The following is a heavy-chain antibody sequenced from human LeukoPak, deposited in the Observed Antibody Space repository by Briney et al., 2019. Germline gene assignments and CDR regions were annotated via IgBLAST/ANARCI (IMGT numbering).Heavy chain of an antibody. J-gene: IGHJ4*02. D-gene: IGHD4-23*01. CDR3: ARGRGNGLYYFDY. V-gene: IGHV3-23*01. CDR1: GFTFSSYA. Sequence: AGGSLRLSCAASGFTFSSYAINWDRQAPGRGLEWVSGISGSGGSTYYADSVKGRFTISRDNSKNTQYLQMNSLRAEDTAVYYCARGRGNGLYYFDYWGQGTLVTVSS. CDR2: ISGSGGST.